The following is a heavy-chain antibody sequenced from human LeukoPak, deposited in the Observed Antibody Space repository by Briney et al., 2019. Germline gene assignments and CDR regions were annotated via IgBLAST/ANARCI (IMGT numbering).Heavy chain of an antibody. J-gene: IGHJ4*02. CDR1: GGSISSYY. V-gene: IGHV4-59*08. CDR3: ARLGYSYGPDY. D-gene: IGHD5-18*01. Sequence: SETLSLTCTVSGGSISSYYWSWIRQPPGKGLEWTGYIYYSGSTNYNPSLKSRVTISVDTSKNQFSLKLSSVTAADTAVYYCARLGYSYGPDYWGQGTLVTVSS. CDR2: IYYSGST.